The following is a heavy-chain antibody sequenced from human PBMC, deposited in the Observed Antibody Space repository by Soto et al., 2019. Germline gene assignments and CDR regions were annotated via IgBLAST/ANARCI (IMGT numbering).Heavy chain of an antibody. V-gene: IGHV4-34*01. CDR3: ARGGSNDWQVAFDI. CDR2: INHSGSN. CDR1: GGSFSTYY. D-gene: IGHD3-9*01. Sequence: QLQQRGAGLLKPSETLSLTCVVSGGSFSTYYYNWIRQSPGKGLECIGEINHSGSNNYSPALKSRVTMSLDTSKNQFSLRLTSVTAAARAVYYCARGGSNDWQVAFDIWGQGTMVTVSS. J-gene: IGHJ3*02.